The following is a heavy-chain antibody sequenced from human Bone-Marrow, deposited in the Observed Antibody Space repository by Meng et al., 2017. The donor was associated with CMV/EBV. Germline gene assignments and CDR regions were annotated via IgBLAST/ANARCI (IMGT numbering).Heavy chain of an antibody. CDR3: AHAYDDFWSGYYLGAFDI. Sequence: SGPTLVKPTQTLTLTCTFSGFSLNTSGVSVGWIRQPPGKALEWLALIDWNDDKRYSPSLNSRLTVTKDTSTNQVVLTLTNMEAVDTATYFCAHAYDDFWSGYYLGAFDIWGHGTLVTVSS. D-gene: IGHD3-3*01. J-gene: IGHJ3*02. CDR1: GFSLNTSGVS. CDR2: IDWNDDK. V-gene: IGHV2-5*01.